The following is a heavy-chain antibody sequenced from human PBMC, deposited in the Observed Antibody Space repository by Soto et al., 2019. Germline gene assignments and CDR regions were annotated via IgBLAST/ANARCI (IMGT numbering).Heavy chain of an antibody. D-gene: IGHD6-13*01. J-gene: IGHJ2*01. Sequence: GGSLRLSCAASGCTFSSYAMHWVRQAPGKGLEYVSAISSNGGSTYYANSVKGRFTISRDNSKNTLYLQMGSLRAEDMAVYYCAREPYSSSWSLYWYFDLWGRGTLVTVSS. CDR3: AREPYSSSWSLYWYFDL. CDR2: ISSNGGST. CDR1: GCTFSSYA. V-gene: IGHV3-64*01.